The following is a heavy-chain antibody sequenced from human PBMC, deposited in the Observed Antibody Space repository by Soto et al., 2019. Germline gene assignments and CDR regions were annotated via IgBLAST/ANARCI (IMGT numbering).Heavy chain of an antibody. D-gene: IGHD6-19*01. CDR2: IYYSGST. V-gene: IGHV4-39*01. Sequence: QLQLQESGPGLVKPSENLSLTCTVSGGSISSSSYYCGWIRQPPGKGLEWIGSIYYSGSTYYNPSLKSRVTISGDTSKNQCSRKLSSVTAADTAVYYCASPGRQWLVWSIFDYWVQGTLVTVSS. J-gene: IGHJ4*02. CDR3: ASPGRQWLVWSIFDY. CDR1: GGSISSSSYY.